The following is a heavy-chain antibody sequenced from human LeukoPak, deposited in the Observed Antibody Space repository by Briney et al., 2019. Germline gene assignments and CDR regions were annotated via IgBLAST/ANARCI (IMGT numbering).Heavy chain of an antibody. J-gene: IGHJ4*02. V-gene: IGHV3-7*01. Sequence: PGGSLRLSCEASASNFSSYWMSLVRQAPGKGLEWVANIKEDGSEINYVDSVKGRFTISRDNAKNSLFLQMNSLRVEDTAVYYCARDRGYSSFDYWGQGTLVTVSS. D-gene: IGHD4-23*01. CDR1: ASNFSSYW. CDR3: ARDRGYSSFDY. CDR2: IKEDGSEI.